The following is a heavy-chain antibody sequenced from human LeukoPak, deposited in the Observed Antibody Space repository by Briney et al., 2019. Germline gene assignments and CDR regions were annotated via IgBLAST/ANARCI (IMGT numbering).Heavy chain of an antibody. CDR3: ARPDSSAYYYFDY. Sequence: PGGSLRLSCAASGFTFSSYWMHWVRHAPGKGLVWVSRINSDGSTIIYADSVKGRFTISRDNAKNTLYLQMNSLRAEDTAVYYCARPDSSAYYYFDYWGQGTLVTVSS. CDR2: INSDGSTI. CDR1: GFTFSSYW. V-gene: IGHV3-74*01. J-gene: IGHJ4*02. D-gene: IGHD3-22*01.